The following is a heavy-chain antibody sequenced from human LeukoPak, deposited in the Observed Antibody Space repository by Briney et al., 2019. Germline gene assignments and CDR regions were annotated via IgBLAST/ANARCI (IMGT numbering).Heavy chain of an antibody. V-gene: IGHV3-11*04. Sequence: SGGSLRLSCAASGFTFSDYYMSWIRQAPGKGLEWVSYISSSGSTIYYADSVKSRFTISRDNAKNSLYLQMNSLRAEDTAVYYCASHYDFWSGYYRLTYYFDYWGQGTLVTVSS. J-gene: IGHJ4*02. D-gene: IGHD3-3*01. CDR2: ISSSGSTI. CDR1: GFTFSDYY. CDR3: ASHYDFWSGYYRLTYYFDY.